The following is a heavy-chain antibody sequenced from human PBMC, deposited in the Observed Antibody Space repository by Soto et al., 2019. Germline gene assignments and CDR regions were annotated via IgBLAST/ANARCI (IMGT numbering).Heavy chain of an antibody. V-gene: IGHV1-69*01. Sequence: QAQLVQSGAEVKKPGSSVKVSCKASGGTFSSYAISWVRQAPGQGLEWMGGIIPIFGTANYAQKFQGRVTITADESTSTAYMELSSLRSEDTAVYYCAALYYYDSSGYYGYFDYWGQGTLATVSS. CDR1: GGTFSSYA. D-gene: IGHD3-22*01. CDR3: AALYYYDSSGYYGYFDY. J-gene: IGHJ4*02. CDR2: IIPIFGTA.